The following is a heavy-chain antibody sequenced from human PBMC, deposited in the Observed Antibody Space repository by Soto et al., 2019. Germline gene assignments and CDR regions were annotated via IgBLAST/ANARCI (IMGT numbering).Heavy chain of an antibody. V-gene: IGHV4-59*01. J-gene: IGHJ4*02. D-gene: IGHD1-26*01. CDR2: IYYSGST. CDR3: ARGIPGSYYGEARLD. CDR1: GGSISSYY. Sequence: SETLSLTCTVSGGSISSYYWSWIRQPPGKGLEWIGYIYYSGSTNYNPSLKSRVTISVDTSKNQFSLKLSSVTAADTAVYYCARGIPGSYYGEARLDWGQGTLVTVSS.